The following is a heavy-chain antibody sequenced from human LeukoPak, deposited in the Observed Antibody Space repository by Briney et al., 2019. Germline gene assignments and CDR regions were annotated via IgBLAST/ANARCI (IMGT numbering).Heavy chain of an antibody. CDR3: VRTREYSSTWYFDY. Sequence: SETLSLTCTVSRGSIRSYYWGWIRQPPGKGLEWIGHFFLSGSTTYNPSLKSRVTISVDTSKNQFSMKITSETTADTAVYYCVRTREYSSTWYFDYWGQGILVTVSS. CDR2: FFLSGST. J-gene: IGHJ4*02. V-gene: IGHV4-59*01. D-gene: IGHD6-13*01. CDR1: RGSIRSYY.